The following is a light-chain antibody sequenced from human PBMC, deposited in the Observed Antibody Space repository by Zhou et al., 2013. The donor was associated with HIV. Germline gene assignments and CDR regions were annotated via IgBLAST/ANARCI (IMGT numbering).Light chain of an antibody. CDR3: QQYDNWPIT. CDR2: DTS. V-gene: IGKV3-15*01. J-gene: IGKJ5*01. CDR1: QNVFSN. Sequence: EVVMTQSPSTLSVSPGERVTLSCRASQNVFSNLAWYQQKRGQAPSLLIYDTSTRATGVPARFSGSGSGXEFTLTISSLQSEDFVVYYCQQYDNWPITFGQGTRLEIK.